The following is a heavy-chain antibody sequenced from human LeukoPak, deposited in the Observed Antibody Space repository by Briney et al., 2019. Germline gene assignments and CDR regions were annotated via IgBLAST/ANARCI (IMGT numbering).Heavy chain of an antibody. J-gene: IGHJ5*02. CDR3: ARGLWFGESNWFDP. D-gene: IGHD3-10*01. CDR1: GGSISSYY. Sequence: PSETLSLTCTVSGGSISSYYWSWIRQPPGKGLEWIGYIYYSGSTNYNPSPKSRVTISVDTSKNQFSLKLSSVTAADTAVYYCARGLWFGESNWFDPWGQGTLVTVSS. V-gene: IGHV4-59*01. CDR2: IYYSGST.